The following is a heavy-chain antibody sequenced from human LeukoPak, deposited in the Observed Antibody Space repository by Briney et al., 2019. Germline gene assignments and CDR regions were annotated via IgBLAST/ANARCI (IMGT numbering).Heavy chain of an antibody. CDR2: INHGGST. CDR3: ARSGLIAAAGTRGWFDP. Sequence: SETLSLTCAVYGGSFSGYYWSWIRQPPGKGLEWIGEINHGGSTNYNPSLKSRVTISVDTSKNQFSLKLSSVTAADTAVYYCARSGLIAAAGTRGWFDPWGQGTLVTVSS. D-gene: IGHD6-13*01. V-gene: IGHV4-34*01. CDR1: GGSFSGYY. J-gene: IGHJ5*02.